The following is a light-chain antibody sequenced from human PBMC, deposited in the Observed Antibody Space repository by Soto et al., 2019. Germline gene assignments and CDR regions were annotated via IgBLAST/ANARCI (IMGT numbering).Light chain of an antibody. CDR1: QSVNCNF. CDR2: GSS. Sequence: EIVLTQSPGTLSLSPGERATLSCRASQSVNCNFLAWYQQKRGQAPGLLVYGSSTRAAGVPDRFSGSGSGTDLTPTISRLEPEDFAVYYCQQYGRSPLLYTFGQGSKLGVK. V-gene: IGKV3-20*01. J-gene: IGKJ2*01. CDR3: QQYGRSPLLYT.